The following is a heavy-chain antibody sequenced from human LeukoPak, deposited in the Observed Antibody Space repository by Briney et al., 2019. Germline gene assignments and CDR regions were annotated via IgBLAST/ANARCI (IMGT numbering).Heavy chain of an antibody. Sequence: SETLSLTCAVYGGSFSGYYWSWIRQPPGKGLEWIGEINHSGSTNYNPSLKSRVTISVDTSKNQFSLKLSSVTAADTAVYYCARGTVLIAAAGTFNWFDPWGQGTLVTASS. CDR3: ARGTVLIAAAGTFNWFDP. V-gene: IGHV4-34*01. CDR1: GGSFSGYY. D-gene: IGHD6-13*01. CDR2: INHSGST. J-gene: IGHJ5*02.